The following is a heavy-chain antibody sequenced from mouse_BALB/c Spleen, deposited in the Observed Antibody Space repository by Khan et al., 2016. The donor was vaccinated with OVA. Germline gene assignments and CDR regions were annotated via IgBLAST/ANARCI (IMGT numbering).Heavy chain of an antibody. CDR1: GYSITSDYA. D-gene: IGHD1-1*01. CDR2: ISYSGRT. Sequence: EVQLQESGPGLVKPSQSLSLTCTVTGYSITSDYAWNWIRQFPGNKLEWMGYISYSGRTSYKPSLNSRISITRDTSTNQFFLQSNSVTTEDTATSYFARSVTITTVVATDFDDWGQGTTLTVSS. V-gene: IGHV3-2*02. CDR3: ARSVTITTVVATDFDD. J-gene: IGHJ2*01.